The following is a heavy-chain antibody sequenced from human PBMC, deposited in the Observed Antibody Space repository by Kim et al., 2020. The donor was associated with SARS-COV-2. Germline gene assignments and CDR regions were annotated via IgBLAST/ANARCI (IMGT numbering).Heavy chain of an antibody. J-gene: IGHJ4*02. CDR3: ARMLPNYDSSGYSDY. CDR2: IYYSGST. CDR1: GGSISSSSYY. D-gene: IGHD3-22*01. Sequence: SETLSLTCTVSGGSISSSSYYWGWIRQPPGKGLEWIGSIYYSGSTYYNPSLKSRVTISVDTSKNQFSLKLSSVTAAGTAVYYCARMLPNYDSSGYSDYWGQGTLVTVSS. V-gene: IGHV4-39*07.